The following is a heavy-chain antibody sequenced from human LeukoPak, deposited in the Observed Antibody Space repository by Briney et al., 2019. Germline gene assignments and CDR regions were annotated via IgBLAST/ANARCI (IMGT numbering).Heavy chain of an antibody. CDR1: GGSISSSSYY. CDR2: IYYSGST. V-gene: IGHV4-39*07. Sequence: SETLSLTCTVSGGSISSSSYYWGWIRQPPGKGLEWIGSIYYSGSTYYNPSLKSRVTISVDTSKNQFSLKLSSVTAADTAVYYCATAVAGEKPFDYWGQGTLVTVSS. CDR3: ATAVAGEKPFDY. J-gene: IGHJ4*02. D-gene: IGHD6-19*01.